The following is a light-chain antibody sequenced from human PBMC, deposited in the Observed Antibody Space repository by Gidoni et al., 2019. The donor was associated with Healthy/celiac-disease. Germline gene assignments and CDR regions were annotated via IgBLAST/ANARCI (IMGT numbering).Light chain of an antibody. J-gene: IGLJ3*02. Sequence: SSPLTQDPAVSVALGHTFRITCQGGSLRSYYASWYQQKPGQDPVLVIYGKNNRPSGIPDRFSGSSSGNTASLTITGAQAEDEADYYCNSRDSSGNHWVFGGGTKLTVL. CDR1: SLRSYY. CDR2: GKN. CDR3: NSRDSSGNHWV. V-gene: IGLV3-19*01.